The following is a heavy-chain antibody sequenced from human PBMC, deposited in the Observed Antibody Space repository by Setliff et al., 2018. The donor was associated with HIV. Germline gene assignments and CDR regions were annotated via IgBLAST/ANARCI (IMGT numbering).Heavy chain of an antibody. CDR3: AKLSHSHDSNGFTVDY. D-gene: IGHD3-22*01. CDR2: IGGHGSII. Sequence: GGSLRLSCAASGLIFSSYEMNWVRQAPGKGLEWISFIGGHGSIIHYADSVKGRFTISRDNSKNTLYLQMKSLRAEDTAVYYCAKLSHSHDSNGFTVDYWGRGTLVTVSS. V-gene: IGHV3-NL1*01. CDR1: GLIFSSYE. J-gene: IGHJ4*02.